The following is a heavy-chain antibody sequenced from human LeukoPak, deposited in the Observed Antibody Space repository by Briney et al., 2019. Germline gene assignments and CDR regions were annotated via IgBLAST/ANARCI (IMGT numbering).Heavy chain of an antibody. Sequence: LGGSLRLSCAASGFTFSTYWMSWVRQAPGKGLEWVANIKQDGSEKYYVDSVKGRFTISRDNSKNTLYLQMNSLRAEDTAVYYCARGSEYCGGDCYWVDYWGQGTLVTVSS. D-gene: IGHD2-21*02. CDR2: IKQDGSEK. CDR1: GFTFSTYW. J-gene: IGHJ4*02. CDR3: ARGSEYCGGDCYWVDY. V-gene: IGHV3-7*01.